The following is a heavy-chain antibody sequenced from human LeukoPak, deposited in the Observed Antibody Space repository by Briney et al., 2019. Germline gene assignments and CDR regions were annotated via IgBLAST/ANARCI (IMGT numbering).Heavy chain of an antibody. J-gene: IGHJ3*02. CDR2: ISYDGSNK. CDR3: AREASGIVVALDAFDI. V-gene: IGHV3-30-3*01. Sequence: GGSLRLSCAASGFTFSSYAMHWVRQAPGKGLEWVAVISYDGSNKYYADSVRGRFTISRDNSKNTLYLQTNSLRAEDTAVYYCAREASGIVVALDAFDIWGQGTMVTVSS. CDR1: GFTFSSYA. D-gene: IGHD3-22*01.